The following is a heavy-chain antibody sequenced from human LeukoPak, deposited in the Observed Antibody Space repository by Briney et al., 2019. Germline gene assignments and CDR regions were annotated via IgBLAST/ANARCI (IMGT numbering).Heavy chain of an antibody. D-gene: IGHD1-26*01. Sequence: SETLSLTCTVSGGSISSSYYWGWIRQPPGKGLEWIGSIYHSGSTYYNPSLKSRVTISVDTSKNQFSLKLSSVTAADTAVYYCASEAVGAPDYWGQGTLVTVSS. J-gene: IGHJ4*02. V-gene: IGHV4-38-2*02. CDR2: IYHSGST. CDR3: ASEAVGAPDY. CDR1: GGSISSSYY.